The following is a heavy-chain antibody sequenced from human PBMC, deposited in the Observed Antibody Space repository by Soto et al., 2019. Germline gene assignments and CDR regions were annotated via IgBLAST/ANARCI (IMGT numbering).Heavy chain of an antibody. CDR2: ISGSGGST. V-gene: IGHV3-23*01. Sequence: GGSLRLSCAASGFTFSSYAMSWVRQAPGKGLEWVSAISGSGGSTYYADSVKGRFTISRDNSKNTLYLQMNSLRAEDTAVYYCAKSGGYDEVVERYWGLLVLTLDVWGQGTTVTVSS. D-gene: IGHD5-12*01. CDR3: AKSGGYDEVVERYWGLLVLTLDV. J-gene: IGHJ6*02. CDR1: GFTFSSYA.